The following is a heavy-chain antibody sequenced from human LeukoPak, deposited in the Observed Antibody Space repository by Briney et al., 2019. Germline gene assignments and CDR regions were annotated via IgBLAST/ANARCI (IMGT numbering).Heavy chain of an antibody. J-gene: IGHJ2*01. CDR3: ARAALDCSSTSCYNYFDL. CDR2: IGTAGDT. CDR1: GFTFSSYD. Sequence: GGSLRLSCAASGFTFSSYDMHWVRQATGKGLDWVSAIGTAGDTYYPGSVKGRFTISRENAKNSLYLQMNSLRAGDTAVYYCARAALDCSSTSCYNYFDLWGRGTLVTVSS. D-gene: IGHD2-2*02. V-gene: IGHV3-13*01.